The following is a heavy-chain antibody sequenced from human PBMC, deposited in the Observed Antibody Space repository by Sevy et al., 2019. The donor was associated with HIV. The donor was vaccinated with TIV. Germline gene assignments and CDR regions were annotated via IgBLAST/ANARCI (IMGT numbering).Heavy chain of an antibody. CDR1: GYRFTNYW. J-gene: IGHJ4*02. V-gene: IGHV5-51*01. CDR2: IYAGDSDT. Sequence: GESLKISCKGSGYRFTNYWIAWVRQMTGKGLEWMGIIYAGDSDTRYSPSFQGQVTISADNSISTAYLQWSSLKASDTAMYYCARYYEPGSGVDYWGQGTQVTVSS. CDR3: ARYYEPGSGVDY. D-gene: IGHD3-22*01.